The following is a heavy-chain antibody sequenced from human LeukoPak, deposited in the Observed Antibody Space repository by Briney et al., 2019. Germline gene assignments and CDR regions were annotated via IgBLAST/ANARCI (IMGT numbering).Heavy chain of an antibody. CDR3: ATEGDVAVAGGSRFGY. J-gene: IGHJ4*02. CDR1: GFSVSSKY. CDR2: IYSGGNT. Sequence: PGGSLRLSCAASGFSVSSKYMSWVRQAPGKGPEWVSVIYSGGNTYYAGSVRGRFSISRDNSKNTLYLQMNSLRAEDTAVYYCATEGDVAVAGGSRFGYWGQGTLVTVSS. V-gene: IGHV3-66*01. D-gene: IGHD6-19*01.